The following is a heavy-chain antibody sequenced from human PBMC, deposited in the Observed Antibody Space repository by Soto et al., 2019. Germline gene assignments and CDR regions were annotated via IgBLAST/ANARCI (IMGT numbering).Heavy chain of an antibody. J-gene: IGHJ5*02. V-gene: IGHV3-49*03. CDR3: TRDPATYYDILTGHLPFDP. CDR2: IRSKAYGGTT. D-gene: IGHD3-9*01. CDR1: GFTFGDYA. Sequence: PGGSLRLSCTASGFTFGDYAMSWFRQAPGKGLEGVGFIRSKAYGGTTEYAASVKGRFTISRDDSKSIAYLQMNSLKTEDTAVYYCTRDPATYYDILTGHLPFDPWGQGTLVTVSS.